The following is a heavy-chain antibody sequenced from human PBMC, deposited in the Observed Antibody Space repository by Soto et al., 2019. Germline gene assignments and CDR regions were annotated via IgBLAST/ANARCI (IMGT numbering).Heavy chain of an antibody. D-gene: IGHD6-19*01. CDR1: GYTFTGYY. J-gene: IGHJ5*02. Sequence: ASVKVSCKASGYTFTGYYMHWVRQAPGQGLEWMGWINPNSGGTNYAQKFQGWVTMTRDTSISTAYMELSRLRSDDTAVYYCARASGIAVAGTGYDNWFDPWGQGTLVTVSS. CDR3: ARASGIAVAGTGYDNWFDP. CDR2: INPNSGGT. V-gene: IGHV1-2*04.